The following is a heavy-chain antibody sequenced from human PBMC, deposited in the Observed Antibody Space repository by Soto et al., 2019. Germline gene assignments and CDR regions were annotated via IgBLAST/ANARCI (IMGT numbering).Heavy chain of an antibody. CDR3: ARGYYDSSGYYRYYYYYGMDV. CDR1: GGSISSSTW. CDR2: IYHSGST. D-gene: IGHD3-22*01. Sequence: SETLSLTCAVSGGSISSSTWWSWVRQPQGKGLEWIGEIYHSGSTNYNPSLKSRVTISVDKSKNQFSLKLSSVTAADTAVYYCARGYYDSSGYYRYYYYYGMDVWGQGTTVTVSS. J-gene: IGHJ6*02. V-gene: IGHV4-4*02.